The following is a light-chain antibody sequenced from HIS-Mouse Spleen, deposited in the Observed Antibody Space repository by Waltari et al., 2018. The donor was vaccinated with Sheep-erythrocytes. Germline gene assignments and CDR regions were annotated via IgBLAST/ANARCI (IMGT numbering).Light chain of an antibody. V-gene: IGKV3-11*01. CDR2: DAS. J-gene: IGKJ2*01. CDR3: QQRSNWYT. Sequence: EIVLTQSPATLSLSPGERATLSCRASQSVSSYLAWYQQKPGQAPRLLIYDASNRATGIPARFSGSGSGTDFTLTISSLVPDDFAVYYCQQRSNWYTFGQGTKLEIK. CDR1: QSVSSY.